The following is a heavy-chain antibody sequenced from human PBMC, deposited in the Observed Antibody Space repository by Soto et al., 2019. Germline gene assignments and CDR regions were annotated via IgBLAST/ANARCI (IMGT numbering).Heavy chain of an antibody. D-gene: IGHD1-1*01. V-gene: IGHV5-51*01. CDR3: AKSVYNWNDGFFDY. CDR1: GYHFPSSW. J-gene: IGHJ4*02. CDR2: VYPGDYDT. Sequence: HGESLKISCKGSGYHFPSSWIGWVRQVPGKGLEWVGSVYPGDYDTKYSPSFQGHVTISADRSTKTAYLQWSSLKASDTGIYYCAKSVYNWNDGFFDYWGQGTLVTVSS.